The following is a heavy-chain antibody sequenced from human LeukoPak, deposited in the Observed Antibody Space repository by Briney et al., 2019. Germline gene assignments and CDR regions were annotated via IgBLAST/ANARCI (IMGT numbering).Heavy chain of an antibody. J-gene: IGHJ4*02. CDR2: ISASGGNP. V-gene: IGHV3-23*01. D-gene: IGHD6-13*01. CDR1: GFTFTSYA. CDR3: AKNGPYNSVWYRTYFDY. Sequence: PGGSLRLSCAASGFTFTSYAMSWVRQAPGKGLEWVSSISASGGNPNYADSVKGRFTISRDISKNTLYLQMNSLRAEDTAVYYCAKNGPYNSVWYRTYFDYWGLGTLVTVSS.